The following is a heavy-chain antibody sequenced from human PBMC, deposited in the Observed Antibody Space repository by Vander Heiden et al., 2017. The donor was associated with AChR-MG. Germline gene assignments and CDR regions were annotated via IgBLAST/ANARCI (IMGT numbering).Heavy chain of an antibody. J-gene: IGHJ3*02. CDR1: GGSISSSSYY. D-gene: IGHD3-10*01. CDR3: ARRGGSGRAFDI. V-gene: IGHV4-39*01. CDR2: IYYSGST. Sequence: QLQLQESGPGLVQPSATLSLTCTVSGGSISSSSYYWGWIRQPPGKGLEWIGTIYYSGSTYYNASLKSRVTIFVDTSKNQLSLKLSSVTASDTAVYYCARRGGSGRAFDIWGQGTMVTVSS.